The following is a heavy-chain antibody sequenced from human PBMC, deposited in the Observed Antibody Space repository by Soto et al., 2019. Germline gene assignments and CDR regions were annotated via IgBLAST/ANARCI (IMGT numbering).Heavy chain of an antibody. CDR1: GFNFSSYV. CDR3: ARDGQWLPRDGLRSSYYFDY. D-gene: IGHD6-19*01. Sequence: QVQLVESGGGVDQPGRSLRLSCAASGFNFSSYVMHWVRQAPGKGLEWVAVIWYDGGNKYYADSVKGRFTISRDNSKNTLYLQMNSLRAEDTAVYYCARDGQWLPRDGLRSSYYFDYWGQGTLVTVSS. J-gene: IGHJ4*02. CDR2: IWYDGGNK. V-gene: IGHV3-33*01.